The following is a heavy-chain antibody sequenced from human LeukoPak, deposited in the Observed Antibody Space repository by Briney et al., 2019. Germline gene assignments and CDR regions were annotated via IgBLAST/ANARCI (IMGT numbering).Heavy chain of an antibody. D-gene: IGHD3-22*01. J-gene: IGHJ4*02. CDR2: ISYDANDK. V-gene: IGHV3-30-3*01. Sequence: GRSLRLSCAASGFTFSSYAMHWVRQAPGKGLEWVAVISYDANDKYYADSVKGRFTISRDNSKNALYLQMNSLRGEDTAVYYCASGDSSGYYYFDYWGQGTLVTVSS. CDR3: ASGDSSGYYYFDY. CDR1: GFTFSSYA.